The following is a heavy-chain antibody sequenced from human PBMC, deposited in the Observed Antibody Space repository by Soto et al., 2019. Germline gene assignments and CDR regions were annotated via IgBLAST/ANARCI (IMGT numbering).Heavy chain of an antibody. J-gene: IGHJ6*01. V-gene: IGHV3-30*18. CDR1: GFTFSSYG. D-gene: IGHD6-13*01. CDR2: ISYDGSNK. Sequence: QVQLVESGGGVVQPGRSLRLSCAASGFTFSSYGMHWVRQAPGKGLEWVAVISYDGSNKYYADSVKGRLTISRDNSQNTVYVQMNRLRADDSAVYYCGKDPRDSSSWYYFYFYAMDVW. CDR3: GKDPRDSSSWYYFYFYAMDV.